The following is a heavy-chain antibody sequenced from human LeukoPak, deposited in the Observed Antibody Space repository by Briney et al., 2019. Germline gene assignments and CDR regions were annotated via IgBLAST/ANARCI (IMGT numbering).Heavy chain of an antibody. CDR1: GFTFSSYS. CDR3: ARDQFWSGYYADGDY. J-gene: IGHJ4*02. V-gene: IGHV3-21*01. Sequence: KAGGSLRLSCAASGFTFSSYSMNWVRQAPGKGLEWVSSISSSSSYIYYADSVKGRFTISRDNAKNSLYLQMNSLRAEDTAVYYCARDQFWSGYYADGDYWGQGTLVTVSS. CDR2: ISSSSSYI. D-gene: IGHD3-3*01.